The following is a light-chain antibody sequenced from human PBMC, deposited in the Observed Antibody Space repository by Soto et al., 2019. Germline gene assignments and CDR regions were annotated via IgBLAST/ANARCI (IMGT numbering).Light chain of an antibody. Sequence: QSALTQPASVSGSPGQSITISCTGTSSDVGSYNLVSWYQQHPGKAPNLMIYEGSKRPSGVSNRFSGSKSGNTASLTISGLQAEDEADYYCCSYAGSRVFGGGTKLTVL. CDR1: SSDVGSYNL. V-gene: IGLV2-23*01. CDR3: CSYAGSRV. J-gene: IGLJ2*01. CDR2: EGS.